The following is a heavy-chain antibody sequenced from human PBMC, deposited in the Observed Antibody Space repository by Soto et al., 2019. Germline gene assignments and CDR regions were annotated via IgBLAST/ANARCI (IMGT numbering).Heavy chain of an antibody. J-gene: IGHJ4*02. Sequence: VGSLRLSCAASGFTFSSYWMHWVRQAPGKGLVWVSRINSDGSSTSYADSVKGRFTISRDNAKNTLYLQMNSLRAEDTAVYYCARGYYDSSGYLFDYWGQGTLVTVSS. CDR2: INSDGSST. CDR1: GFTFSSYW. D-gene: IGHD3-22*01. CDR3: ARGYYDSSGYLFDY. V-gene: IGHV3-74*01.